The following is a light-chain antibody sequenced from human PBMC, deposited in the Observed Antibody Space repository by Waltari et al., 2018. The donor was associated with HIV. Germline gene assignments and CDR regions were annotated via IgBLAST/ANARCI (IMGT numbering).Light chain of an antibody. V-gene: IGKV3-11*01. CDR3: QQRTNWWT. CDR2: GAS. CDR1: RSVGRS. Sequence: EIVLTQSPATLSLSPGERATLSCRTSRSVGRSLAWYQQKPGQAPSLLIYGASNRATGIPARFSGSGSGTDFTLTISTLEPEDFAVYYCQQRTNWWTFGQGTRVDI. J-gene: IGKJ1*01.